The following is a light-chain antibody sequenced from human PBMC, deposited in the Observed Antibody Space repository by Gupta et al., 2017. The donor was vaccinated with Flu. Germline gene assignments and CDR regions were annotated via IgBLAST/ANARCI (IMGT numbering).Light chain of an antibody. Sequence: PSTLSASVGDRVTIICRASQSISSWLAWYQQKPGKPPKLLIYMASTLETGVPSRFAGSGSGTEFTLTISSLQPDDFATYYCQEYNRYSWTFGQGTKVEIK. V-gene: IGKV1-5*03. CDR2: MAS. CDR3: QEYNRYSWT. J-gene: IGKJ1*01. CDR1: QSISSW.